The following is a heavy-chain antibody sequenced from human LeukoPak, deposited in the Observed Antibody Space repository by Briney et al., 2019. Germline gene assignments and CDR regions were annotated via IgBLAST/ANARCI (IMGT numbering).Heavy chain of an antibody. D-gene: IGHD3-10*01. CDR2: IGGSGGST. Sequence: PTGGSLRLSCAASGFTFSSYAMSWVRQAPGKGLEWVSAIGGSGGSTYYADSVKGRFTISRDNSKNTLYLQMNSLRAEDTAVYYCAKGGFGETSPSYYYYYMDVWGKGTTVTVSS. CDR3: AKGGFGETSPSYYYYYMDV. V-gene: IGHV3-23*01. J-gene: IGHJ6*03. CDR1: GFTFSSYA.